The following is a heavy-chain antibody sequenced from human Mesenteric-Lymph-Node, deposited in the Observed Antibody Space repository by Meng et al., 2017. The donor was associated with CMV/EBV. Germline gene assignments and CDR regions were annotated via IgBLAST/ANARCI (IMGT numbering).Heavy chain of an antibody. CDR3: ARTAAKATYYYGLDV. V-gene: IGHV1-18*01. J-gene: IGHJ6*02. CDR1: AYTFTSYG. CDR2: ISTYNGDT. Sequence: ASVKVSCKASAYTFTSYGISWVRQAPGQGLEWMGWISTYNGDTNYAQNLQGRVIMTTDTSTSTAYMELRSLRSDDTAVYYCARTAAKATYYYGLDVWGQGTTVTVSS. D-gene: IGHD6-13*01.